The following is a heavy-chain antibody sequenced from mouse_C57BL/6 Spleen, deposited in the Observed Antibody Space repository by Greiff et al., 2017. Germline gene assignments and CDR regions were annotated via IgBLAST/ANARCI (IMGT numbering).Heavy chain of an antibody. D-gene: IGHD2-5*01. J-gene: IGHJ1*03. CDR2: IYPRSGNT. Sequence: VKLVESGAELARPGASVKLSCKASGYTFTSYGISWVKQRTGQGLEWIGEIYPRSGNTYYNEKFKGKATLTADKSSSTAYMELRSLTSEDSAVYFCARDYYSNYSYWYFDVWGTGTTVTVSS. CDR1: GYTFTSYG. CDR3: ARDYYSNYSYWYFDV. V-gene: IGHV1-81*01.